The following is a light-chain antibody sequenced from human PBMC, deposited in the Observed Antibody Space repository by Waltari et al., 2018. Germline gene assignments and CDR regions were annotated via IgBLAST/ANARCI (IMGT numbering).Light chain of an antibody. Sequence: EIVLTQSSATLSLSQEERATLSCRASQSVSSSLAWYQHKPGQAPRLLIYDASISVTGIPARFSGSGSGTDFTLTISSLEPEDFAVYYCQQRSKWPWAFGQGTKVEIK. J-gene: IGKJ1*01. CDR1: QSVSSS. CDR3: QQRSKWPWA. CDR2: DAS. V-gene: IGKV3-11*01.